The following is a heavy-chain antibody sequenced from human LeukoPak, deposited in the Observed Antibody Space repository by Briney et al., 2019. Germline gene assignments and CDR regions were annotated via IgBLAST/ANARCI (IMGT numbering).Heavy chain of an antibody. D-gene: IGHD4-17*01. V-gene: IGHV4-38-2*01. J-gene: IGHJ4*02. CDR3: ARHGPYGDYRFDY. CDR2: IYHTGSA. CDR1: GYSFTSGHY. Sequence: SETLSLTCSVSGYSFTSGHYWGWIRQPPGKGLEWIANIYHTGSAHYNPSLKSRVTISVDTSKNQFSLKLSSVTAADTAVYYCARHGPYGDYRFDYWGQGTLVTVSS.